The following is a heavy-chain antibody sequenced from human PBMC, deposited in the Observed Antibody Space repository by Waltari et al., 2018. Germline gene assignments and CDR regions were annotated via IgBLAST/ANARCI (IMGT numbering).Heavy chain of an antibody. CDR2: IYYSGST. Sequence: QLQLQESGPGLVKPSETLSLACTVSGGSISSSSYYWGWIRQPPGKGLEWIGSIYYSGSTYYNPSLKSRVTISVDTSKNQFSLKLSSVTAADTAVYYCAREPQYYDFWSGSQRGGSDAFDIWGQGTMVTVSS. CDR3: AREPQYYDFWSGSQRGGSDAFDI. CDR1: GGSISSSSYY. J-gene: IGHJ3*02. D-gene: IGHD3-3*01. V-gene: IGHV4-39*07.